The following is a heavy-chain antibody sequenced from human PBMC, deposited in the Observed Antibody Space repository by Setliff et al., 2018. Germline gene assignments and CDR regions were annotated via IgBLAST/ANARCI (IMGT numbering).Heavy chain of an antibody. CDR3: TTDRRGGCSGASCYDFDY. CDR2: IRTKTDGGTA. Sequence: GGSLRLSCAASDFIFNNAWINWVRQAPGKGLEWVGRIRTKTDGGTADYAAPVKGRFIISGDESENTLYLQMNNLKTEDTGVYYCTTDRRGGCSGASCYDFDYWGQGTLVTVSS. V-gene: IGHV3-15*07. CDR1: DFIFNNAW. D-gene: IGHD2-15*01. J-gene: IGHJ4*02.